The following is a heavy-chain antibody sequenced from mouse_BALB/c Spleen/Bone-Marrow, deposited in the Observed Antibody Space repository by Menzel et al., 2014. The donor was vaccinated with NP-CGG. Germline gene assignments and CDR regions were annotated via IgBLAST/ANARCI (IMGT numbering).Heavy chain of an antibody. D-gene: IGHD1-1*01. Sequence: VQLQQSGAELARPGASVKMSCKASGYTFTTYTIHWMKQRPGQGLEWIGYIIPSSGYTNYNQKFKDKATLTADKSSSTAYMQLSSLTPEDSAVYYCAIRYYAMDYWGQGTSATVSS. J-gene: IGHJ4*01. V-gene: IGHV1-4*01. CDR1: GYTFTTYT. CDR3: AIRYYAMDY. CDR2: IIPSSGYT.